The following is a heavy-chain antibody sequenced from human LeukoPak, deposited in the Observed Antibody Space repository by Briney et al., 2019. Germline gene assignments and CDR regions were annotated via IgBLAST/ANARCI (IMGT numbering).Heavy chain of an antibody. D-gene: IGHD5-18*01. CDR3: ARDLSGIAGYTYGRGIDY. V-gene: IGHV3-7*01. CDR1: EVTFSNTW. CDR2: IKKDGSEK. Sequence: PGGSLRLSCVASEVTFSNTWMNWVRQAPGKGLEWVANIKKDGSEKYYVDAVKGRFTISRDNAKTSLYLQMNSLRAEDTAVYYCARDLSGIAGYTYGRGIDYWGQGTLVTVSS. J-gene: IGHJ4*02.